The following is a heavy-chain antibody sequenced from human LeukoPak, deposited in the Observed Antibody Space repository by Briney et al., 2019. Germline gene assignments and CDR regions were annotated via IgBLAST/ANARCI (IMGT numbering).Heavy chain of an antibody. J-gene: IGHJ4*02. V-gene: IGHV3-53*01. Sequence: GGSLRLSCAASGFTVSSNYMSWVRQAPGKGLEWISVIYSGGSTYYADSVKGRFTISRDNSKNTLYLQMNSLRAEDTAVYYCAQLPRQYGGKRDYWGQGTLVTVSS. D-gene: IGHD4-23*01. CDR2: IYSGGST. CDR1: GFTVSSNY. CDR3: AQLPRQYGGKRDY.